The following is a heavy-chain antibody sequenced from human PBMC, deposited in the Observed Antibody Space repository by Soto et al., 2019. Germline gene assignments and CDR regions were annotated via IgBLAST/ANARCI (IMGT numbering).Heavy chain of an antibody. CDR3: VRDGDDILTGYYNSGFFDY. D-gene: IGHD3-9*01. CDR1: GFTFSSYA. V-gene: IGHV3-30-3*01. Sequence: QVQLVESGGGVVQPGRSLRLSCAASGFTFSSYAMHWVRQAPGKGLEWVAVISYDGSNKYYADSVKGRFTISRDNSKNTLYLQMNSLRAEDTAVYYCVRDGDDILTGYYNSGFFDYWGQGTLVTVSS. J-gene: IGHJ4*02. CDR2: ISYDGSNK.